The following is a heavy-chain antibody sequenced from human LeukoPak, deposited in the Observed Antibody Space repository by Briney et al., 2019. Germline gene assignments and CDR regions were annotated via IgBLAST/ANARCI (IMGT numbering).Heavy chain of an antibody. V-gene: IGHV4-39*07. CDR2: IYYSGST. CDR3: ARDVRFGELASFDY. J-gene: IGHJ4*02. CDR1: GGSFSSSSYY. D-gene: IGHD3-10*01. Sequence: HPSETLSLTCTVSGGSFSSSSYYWGWIRQPPGKGLEWIGSIYYSGSTYYNPSLKSRVTISVDTSKNQFSLKLSSVTAADTAVYYCARDVRFGELASFDYWGQGTLVTVSS.